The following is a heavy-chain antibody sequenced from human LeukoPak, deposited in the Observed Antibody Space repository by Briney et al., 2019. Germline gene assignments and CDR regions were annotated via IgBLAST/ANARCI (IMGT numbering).Heavy chain of an antibody. CDR2: VSYDGSKK. CDR1: EFTFSNFA. CDR3: ARTDSGYDDY. V-gene: IGHV3-30-3*01. J-gene: IGHJ4*02. D-gene: IGHD5-12*01. Sequence: PGGSLRLSCAGSEFTFSNFAMNWVRQAPGKGLGWVALVSYDGSKKYYADSVQGRFTISRDNSKNTLYLQMNSLRAEDTAVYYCARTDSGYDDYWGQGTLVTVSS.